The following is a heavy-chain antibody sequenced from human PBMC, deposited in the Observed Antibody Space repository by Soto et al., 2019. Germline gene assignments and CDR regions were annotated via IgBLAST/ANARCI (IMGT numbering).Heavy chain of an antibody. Sequence: GASVKVSCKASGYTFTTYYMHWVRQAPGQGLEWMGIISPDGGRTSYAQKFQGRVTMTRDTSTSTVYMELSSLRSEDTAVYYCARVPRLPRSTTGTTQYYFDYWGQGTLVTVSS. J-gene: IGHJ4*02. CDR2: ISPDGGRT. CDR3: ARVPRLPRSTTGTTQYYFDY. D-gene: IGHD1-1*01. V-gene: IGHV1-46*01. CDR1: GYTFTTYY.